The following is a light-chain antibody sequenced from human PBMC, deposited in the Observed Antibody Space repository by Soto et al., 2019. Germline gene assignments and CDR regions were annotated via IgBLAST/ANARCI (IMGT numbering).Light chain of an antibody. Sequence: QSARAQPASVSGSPGQSITISCTGTSSDVGGYNYVSWYQQHPGKAPKLMIYDVSNRPSGVSNRFSGSKSGNTASLTISGLQAEDEADYYCSSYTSSSTPYVFGTGTKSPS. CDR2: DVS. CDR3: SSYTSSSTPYV. J-gene: IGLJ1*01. CDR1: SSDVGGYNY. V-gene: IGLV2-14*01.